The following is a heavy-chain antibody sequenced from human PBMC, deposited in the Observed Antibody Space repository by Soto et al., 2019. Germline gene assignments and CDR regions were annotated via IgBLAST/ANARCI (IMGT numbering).Heavy chain of an antibody. D-gene: IGHD3-10*01. J-gene: IGHJ6*02. CDR1: GYTFTSYG. V-gene: IGHV1-18*01. CDR2: ISAYNGNT. Sequence: QVQLVQSGAEVKKPGASVKVSCKASGYTFTSYGISWVRQAPGQGLEWMGWISAYNGNTNYAQKLQGRVTMTTDTSTSTAYMELMSLRSDDTAVYYCARDSFGEPTYYYYGMDGWGQGTTVTVSS. CDR3: ARDSFGEPTYYYYGMDG.